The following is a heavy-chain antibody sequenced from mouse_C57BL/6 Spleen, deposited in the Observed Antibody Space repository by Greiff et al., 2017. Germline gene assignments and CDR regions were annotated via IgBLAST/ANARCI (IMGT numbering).Heavy chain of an antibody. J-gene: IGHJ1*03. CDR1: GFTFSSYA. D-gene: IGHD3-3*01. CDR2: ISSGGDYI. CDR3: TRDQGLGPYWYFDV. V-gene: IGHV5-9-1*02. Sequence: VKVVETGEGLVKPGGSLQLSCAASGFTFSSYAMSWVRQTPEKRLEWVAYISSGGDYIYYAATVKGRFTISRDNARNTLYLQMSSLKSEDTAMYYCTRDQGLGPYWYFDVWGTGTTVTVAA.